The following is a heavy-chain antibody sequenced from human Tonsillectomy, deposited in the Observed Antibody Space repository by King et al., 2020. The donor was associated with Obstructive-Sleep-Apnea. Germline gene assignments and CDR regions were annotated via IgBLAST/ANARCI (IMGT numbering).Heavy chain of an antibody. CDR3: AKDLYGSGTKAPYYCGMDV. D-gene: IGHD3-10*01. CDR2: INWNSGSI. V-gene: IGHV3-9*01. J-gene: IGHJ6*02. CDR1: GFIFDDYA. Sequence: VQLVESGGGLVQPGRSLRLSCAASGFIFDDYAMHWVRHAPGKGLEWVSSINWNSGSIGYADSVKGRFTISRDNDKNSLFLQMSSLRAEDTALYYCAKDLYGSGTKAPYYCGMDVWGQGTTVTVSS.